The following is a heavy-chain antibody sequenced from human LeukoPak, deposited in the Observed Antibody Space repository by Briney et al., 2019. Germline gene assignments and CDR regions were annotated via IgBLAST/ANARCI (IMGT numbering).Heavy chain of an antibody. Sequence: GSLRLSCAASGFTFRSYAMSGVRQAPGKGLEWVSAISGSGGSTYYADSVKGRFTISRDNSKNTLYRQMNSVRDEDTAEYYCAKSDDSSGYSPEDYWGQGTLVTASS. CDR3: AKSDDSSGYSPEDY. D-gene: IGHD3-22*01. CDR2: ISGSGGST. J-gene: IGHJ4*02. CDR1: GFTFRSYA. V-gene: IGHV3-23*01.